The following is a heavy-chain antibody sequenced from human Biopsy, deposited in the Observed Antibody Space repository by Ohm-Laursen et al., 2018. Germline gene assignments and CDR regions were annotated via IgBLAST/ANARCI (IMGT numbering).Heavy chain of an antibody. D-gene: IGHD5-12*01. CDR3: IRSAGYGYDY. Sequence: SLRLSCAASGFNLSAFALHWVRQASGRGLERVGRIKKKSNNDATAYAESMKGRFSIFRDDSKSTSFLQMNSLKIEDTAVYFCIRSAGYGYDYWGQGILVTVSS. CDR1: GFNLSAFA. J-gene: IGHJ4*02. V-gene: IGHV3-73*01. CDR2: IKKKSNNDAT.